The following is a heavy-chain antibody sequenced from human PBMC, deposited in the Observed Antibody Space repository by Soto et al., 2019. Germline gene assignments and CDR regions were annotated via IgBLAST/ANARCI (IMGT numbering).Heavy chain of an antibody. V-gene: IGHV1-46*01. CDR2: INPSVGST. J-gene: IGHJ3*02. CDR1: GYTFTSYY. CDR3: ASPRYCSSTSCYRNAFDI. D-gene: IGHD2-2*02. Sequence: ASVKVSCKASGYTFTSYYMHWVRQAPGQGLEWMGIINPSVGSTSYAQKFQGRVTMTRDTSTSTFYMELSSLRSEDTAVYYCASPRYCSSTSCYRNAFDIWGQGTMVTVSS.